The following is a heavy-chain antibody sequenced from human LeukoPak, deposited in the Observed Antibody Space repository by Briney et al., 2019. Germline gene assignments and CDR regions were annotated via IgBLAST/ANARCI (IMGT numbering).Heavy chain of an antibody. CDR1: GGSLSTYY. CDR3: ARESVRPYFDY. V-gene: IGHV4-59*12. J-gene: IGHJ4*02. Sequence: PETLSLTCTVSGGSLSTYYWTWIRQPPGKGLEWIGYIYHSGSTNYNPSLKSRVTISVNTSKNQFSLKLSSVTAADTGVYYCARESVRPYFDYWGQGTLVTVSS. CDR2: IYHSGST. D-gene: IGHD2-8*01.